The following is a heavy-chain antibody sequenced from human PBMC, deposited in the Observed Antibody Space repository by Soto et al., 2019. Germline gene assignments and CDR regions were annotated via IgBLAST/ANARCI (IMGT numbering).Heavy chain of an antibody. Sequence: QVQLVQSGAEVKKPGASVKVSCKASGYTFTGYYMHWVRQAPGQGLEWMGWINPNSGGTNYAQKFQGWVTMTRDTSISTAYMALSRLRSDDTAVYYCARDLSPDYYDSSGSFEIDYWGQGTLVTVSS. CDR2: INPNSGGT. J-gene: IGHJ4*02. CDR3: ARDLSPDYYDSSGSFEIDY. CDR1: GYTFTGYY. D-gene: IGHD3-22*01. V-gene: IGHV1-2*04.